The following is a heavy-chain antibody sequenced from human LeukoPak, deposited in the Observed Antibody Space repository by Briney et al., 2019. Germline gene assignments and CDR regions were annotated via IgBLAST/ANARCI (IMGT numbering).Heavy chain of an antibody. CDR2: MYYSGST. V-gene: IGHV4-31*03. CDR1: GGSVSSGGYY. J-gene: IGHJ6*02. CDR3: ARHDLQESFSSGWITV. Sequence: SQTLSLTCTVSGGSVSSGGYYWSWIRQHPGKGLEWIGYMYYSGSTYYNPSLKSRVTISVDTSKNQFSLKLSSVTAADTAVYYCARHDLQESFSSGWITVWGQGTTVTVPS. D-gene: IGHD6-25*01.